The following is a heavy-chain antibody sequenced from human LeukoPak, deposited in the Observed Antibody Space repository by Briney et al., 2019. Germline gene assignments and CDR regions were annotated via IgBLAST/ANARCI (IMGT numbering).Heavy chain of an antibody. CDR2: IYSGGST. J-gene: IGHJ6*03. D-gene: IGHD3-10*01. CDR3: ARDDEEMVRGVMGYYYYYYMDV. V-gene: IGHV3-66*01. CDR1: GFTVSSNH. Sequence: HAGGSLRLSCAASGFTVSSNHMSWVRQAPGKGLEWVSVIYSGGSTYYADSVKGRFTISRDNSKNTLYLQMNSLRAEDTAVYYCARDDEEMVRGVMGYYYYYYMDVWGKGTTVTISS.